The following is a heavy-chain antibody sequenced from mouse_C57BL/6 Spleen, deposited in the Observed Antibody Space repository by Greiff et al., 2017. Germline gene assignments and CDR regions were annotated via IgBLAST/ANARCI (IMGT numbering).Heavy chain of an antibody. D-gene: IGHD1-1*01. Sequence: VQLQQSGAELVRPGSSVKLSCKASGYTFTSYWMHWVKQRPIQGLEWIGNIDPSDSETHYNQKFKDKATLTVDKSSSTAYMQLSSLTSEDSAVYYCARDGGLLDYWGQGTTLTVSS. V-gene: IGHV1-52*01. CDR3: ARDGGLLDY. CDR2: IDPSDSET. J-gene: IGHJ2*01. CDR1: GYTFTSYW.